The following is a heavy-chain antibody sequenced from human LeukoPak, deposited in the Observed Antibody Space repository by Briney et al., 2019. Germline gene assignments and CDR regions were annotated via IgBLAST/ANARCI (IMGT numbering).Heavy chain of an antibody. CDR1: GYSISSGYY. Sequence: SETLSLTCTVSGYSISSGYYWGWIRQPPGKGLEWIGRIYHSGSTYYNPSLKSRVTISVDTSKNQFSLKLSSVTAADTAVYYCARDSNYDSSGYPLDAFDIWGQGTMVTVSS. CDR2: IYHSGST. D-gene: IGHD3-22*01. CDR3: ARDSNYDSSGYPLDAFDI. J-gene: IGHJ3*02. V-gene: IGHV4-38-2*02.